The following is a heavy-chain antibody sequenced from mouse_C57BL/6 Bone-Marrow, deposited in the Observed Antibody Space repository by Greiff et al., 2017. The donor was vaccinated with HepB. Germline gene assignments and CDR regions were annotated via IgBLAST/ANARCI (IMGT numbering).Heavy chain of an antibody. CDR2: INHDGSST. J-gene: IGHJ2*01. CDR1: GFTFSDYY. CDR3: AREGYFDY. Sequence: EVKLVESEGGLVQPGSSMKLSCTASGFTFSDYYMAWVRQVPEKGLEWVANINHDGSSTYYLDSLKSRYIISRDNAKNILYLQMSSLKSEDTATYYCAREGYFDYWGQGTTLTVSS. V-gene: IGHV5-16*01.